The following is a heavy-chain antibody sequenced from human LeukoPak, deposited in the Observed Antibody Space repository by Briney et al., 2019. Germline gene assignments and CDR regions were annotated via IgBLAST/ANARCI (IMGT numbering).Heavy chain of an antibody. D-gene: IGHD2-15*01. J-gene: IGHJ3*02. Sequence: ASVKVSCKASGGTFSSYAISWVRQAPGQGLEWMGRIIPILGIANYAQKFQGRVTITADKSTSIAYMELSSLRSEDTAVYYCARGWSTTVVVVAENAFDIWGQGTMVTVSS. V-gene: IGHV1-69*04. CDR2: IIPILGIA. CDR1: GGTFSSYA. CDR3: ARGWSTTVVVVAENAFDI.